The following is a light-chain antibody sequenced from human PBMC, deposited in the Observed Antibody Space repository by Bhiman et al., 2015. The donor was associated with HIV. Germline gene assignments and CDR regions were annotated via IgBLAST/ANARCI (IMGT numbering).Light chain of an antibody. V-gene: IGLV3-1*01. Sequence: SYELTQPPSVSVSPGQTASITCSGDRLGDRYACWYQQKPGQSPVLVIYQDNKRPSGIPERFSGSNSGNTATLTIRGTQAMDEADYYCQAWDSSPVAFGGGTKLTVL. CDR1: RLGDRY. CDR3: QAWDSSPVA. J-gene: IGLJ2*01. CDR2: QDN.